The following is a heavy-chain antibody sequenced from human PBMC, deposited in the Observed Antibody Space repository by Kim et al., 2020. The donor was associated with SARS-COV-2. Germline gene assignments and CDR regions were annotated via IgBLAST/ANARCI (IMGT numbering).Heavy chain of an antibody. V-gene: IGHV3-53*01. D-gene: IGHD3-10*01. CDR2: T. J-gene: IGHJ4*02. Sequence: TYYADSVKGRFTISRDNAKNTLYLQMNSLRAEDTAVYYCAREFGESGLDYWGQGTLVTVSS. CDR3: AREFGESGLDY.